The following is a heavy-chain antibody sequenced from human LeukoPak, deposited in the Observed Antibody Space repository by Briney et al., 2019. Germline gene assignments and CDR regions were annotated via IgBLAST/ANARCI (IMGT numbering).Heavy chain of an antibody. Sequence: SETLSLTCAVYGGSFSGYYWSWIRQPPGKGLEWTGEINHSGSTNYNPSLKSRVTISVDTSKNQFSLKLSSVTAADTAVYYCARALWDYGDYVSVYWGQGTLVTVSS. V-gene: IGHV4-34*01. CDR1: GGSFSGYY. J-gene: IGHJ4*02. CDR3: ARALWDYGDYVSVY. D-gene: IGHD4-17*01. CDR2: INHSGST.